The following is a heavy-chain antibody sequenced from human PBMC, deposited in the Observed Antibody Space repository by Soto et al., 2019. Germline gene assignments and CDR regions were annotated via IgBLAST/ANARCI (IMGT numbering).Heavy chain of an antibody. J-gene: IGHJ6*02. CDR1: GGTFSSYF. D-gene: IGHD6-13*01. CDR3: ARETPSAAAAYYYYGLDV. V-gene: IGHV1-69*01. Sequence: QVQLVQSGAEVKKAGSSVKVSCKVSGGTFSSYFINWVQQAPGQGLEWVGGIIPVFGTASYAEKFQGRVTITADESTSTAYLELSSLRPDDTAVYYCARETPSAAAAYYYYGLDVWGQGTTVTVPS. CDR2: IIPVFGTA.